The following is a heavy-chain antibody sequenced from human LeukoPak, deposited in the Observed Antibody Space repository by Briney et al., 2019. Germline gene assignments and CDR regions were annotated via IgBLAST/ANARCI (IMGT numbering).Heavy chain of an antibody. J-gene: IGHJ4*02. CDR3: AKDRGSSSPMRYYFDY. Sequence: GGSLRLSCAASGPTFSSYAMTWVRQAPGKGLEWVSSISSSGASTYHADSVKGRFTISRDNSKNTLYLQMNSLTAEDTAIYYCAKDRGSSSPMRYYFDYWGQGTLVTVSS. V-gene: IGHV3-23*01. CDR1: GPTFSSYA. CDR2: ISSSGAST. D-gene: IGHD6-19*01.